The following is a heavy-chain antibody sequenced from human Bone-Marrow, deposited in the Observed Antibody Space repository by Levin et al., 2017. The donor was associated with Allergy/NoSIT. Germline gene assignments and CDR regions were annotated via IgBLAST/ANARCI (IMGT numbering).Heavy chain of an antibody. Sequence: GGSLRLSCKASGYSFTGSYIHWVRQAPGQGLEWMGWIYPHSGDTKYAQKFQGRVTLTRDTSVNTAYMQLSRLTSDDTAIYFCARVTTHHSLDPWGQGTLVTVSS. D-gene: IGHD1-1*01. CDR1: GYSFTGSY. V-gene: IGHV1-2*02. J-gene: IGHJ5*02. CDR2: IYPHSGDT. CDR3: ARVTTHHSLDP.